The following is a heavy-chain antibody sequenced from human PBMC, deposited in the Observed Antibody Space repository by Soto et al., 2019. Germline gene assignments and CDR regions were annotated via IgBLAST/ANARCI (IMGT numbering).Heavy chain of an antibody. D-gene: IGHD6-19*01. CDR3: ARDSSGWFDY. CDR2: IYYSGST. V-gene: IGHV4-59*01. Sequence: SETLSLTCTVSGGSISSYYWSWTRQPPGKGLGWIGYIYYSGSTNYNPSLKSRVTISVDTSKNQFSLKLSSVTAADTAVYYCARDSSGWFDYWGQGTLVTVSS. CDR1: GGSISSYY. J-gene: IGHJ4*02.